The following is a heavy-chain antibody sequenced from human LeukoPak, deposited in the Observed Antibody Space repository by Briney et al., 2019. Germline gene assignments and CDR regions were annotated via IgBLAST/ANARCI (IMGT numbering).Heavy chain of an antibody. Sequence: GGSLRLSCAASGFTFSSYAMSWVRQAPGKGLEWVSTISGSGGSTYYADSVKGRFTISRDNSKNTLYLQLNSLRAEDTAVYYCAKTIRGTMVRGVIFDYWGQGTLVTVSS. D-gene: IGHD3-10*01. CDR1: GFTFSSYA. CDR3: AKTIRGTMVRGVIFDY. V-gene: IGHV3-23*01. J-gene: IGHJ4*02. CDR2: ISGSGGST.